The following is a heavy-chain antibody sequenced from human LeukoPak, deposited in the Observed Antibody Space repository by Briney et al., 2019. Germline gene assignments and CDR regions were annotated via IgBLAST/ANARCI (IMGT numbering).Heavy chain of an antibody. Sequence: SETLSLTCTVSGGSISSYYWSWIRQPPGKGLEWIGYIYYSGSTNYNPSLKSRVTISVDTSKNQFSLKLSSVTAADTAVYYCAREWGSNYGMDVWGQGTTVTVTS. V-gene: IGHV4-59*01. CDR2: IYYSGST. D-gene: IGHD7-27*01. CDR1: GGSISSYY. J-gene: IGHJ6*02. CDR3: AREWGSNYGMDV.